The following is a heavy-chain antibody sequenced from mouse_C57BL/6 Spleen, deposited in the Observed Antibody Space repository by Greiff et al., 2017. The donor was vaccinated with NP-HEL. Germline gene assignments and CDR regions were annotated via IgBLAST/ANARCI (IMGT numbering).Heavy chain of an antibody. D-gene: IGHD1-1*01. CDR1: GYTFTSYW. Sequence: QVQLQQPGAELVRPGSSVKLSCKASGYTFTSYWMDWVKQRPGQGLEWIGNIYPSDSETHYNQKFKDKATLTVDKSSSTAYMQLSSLTSEDSAVYYCARSRYYGSSFAWFAYWGQGTLVTVSA. CDR3: ARSRYYGSSFAWFAY. V-gene: IGHV1-61*01. J-gene: IGHJ3*01. CDR2: IYPSDSET.